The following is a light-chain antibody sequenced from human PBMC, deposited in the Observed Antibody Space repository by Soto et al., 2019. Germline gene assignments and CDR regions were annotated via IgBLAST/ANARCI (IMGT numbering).Light chain of an antibody. V-gene: IGKV3-11*01. CDR1: QSVSSY. Sequence: EIVLTQSPATLSLSPGERATLSCRASQSVSSYLAWYQQKPGQAPRLLIYDASNRAPGIPARFSGSGSGPDFTLTISSLAPEDFAVYYCQQRRNWITFGGGTKVEIK. J-gene: IGKJ4*01. CDR2: DAS. CDR3: QQRRNWIT.